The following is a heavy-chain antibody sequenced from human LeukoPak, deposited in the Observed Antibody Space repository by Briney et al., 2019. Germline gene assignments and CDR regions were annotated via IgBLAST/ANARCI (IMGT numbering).Heavy chain of an antibody. CDR1: GFTFSNYA. Sequence: PGGSLRLSCAASGFTFSNYAMSWVRQAPGKGLEWVSGISGGGSSTFYADSVEGRFTISRDNSKNTLYFQMNSLRAEDTAVYYCATIQPFMITFGDRSEGFDYWGQGTLVTVSS. V-gene: IGHV3-23*01. CDR3: ATIQPFMITFGDRSEGFDY. J-gene: IGHJ4*02. CDR2: ISGGGSST. D-gene: IGHD3-16*01.